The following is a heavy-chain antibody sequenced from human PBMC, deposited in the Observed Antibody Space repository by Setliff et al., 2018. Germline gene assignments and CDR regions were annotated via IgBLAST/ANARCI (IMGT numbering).Heavy chain of an antibody. CDR1: GFPFSIYS. Sequence: GESLKISCAASGFPFSIYSMHWVRQAPGKGLEWVASINQDGSEKYYVDSVKGRFTISRDNAKNSLSLQMNSLRVEDTALYYCARTCSGSGCYAGLESWGQGTPVTVSS. CDR2: INQDGSEK. J-gene: IGHJ4*02. CDR3: ARTCSGSGCYAGLES. D-gene: IGHD2-15*01. V-gene: IGHV3-7*03.